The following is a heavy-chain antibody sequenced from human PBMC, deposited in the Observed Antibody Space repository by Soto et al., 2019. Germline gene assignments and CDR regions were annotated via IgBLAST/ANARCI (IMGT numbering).Heavy chain of an antibody. CDR3: ARRGYSFGYNIKSYYFDS. V-gene: IGHV4-59*01. CDR2: IFNSETS. D-gene: IGHD5-18*01. J-gene: IGHJ4*02. CDR1: GAPINRYY. Sequence: SETLSLTCTVSGAPINRYYWSWIRQPPGKGLEWIGYIFNSETSEYNPSLRSRIAMSVDRSKNQFSLTMTSLTAADTAVYYCARRGYSFGYNIKSYYFDSWGQGDLVTVS.